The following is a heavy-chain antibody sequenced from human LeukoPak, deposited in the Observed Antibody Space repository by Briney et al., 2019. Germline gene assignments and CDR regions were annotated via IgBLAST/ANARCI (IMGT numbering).Heavy chain of an antibody. D-gene: IGHD2-21*02. V-gene: IGHV4-39*07. CDR1: GGSISSSSYY. Sequence: ASETLSLTCTVSGGSISSSSYYWGWIRQPPGKGLEWIGSIYYSGSTYYNPSLKSRVTISVDTSKNQFSLKLSSVTAADTAVYYCARGKPSEGVTAIFFAAEGRDAFDIWGQGTMVTVSS. CDR2: IYYSGST. J-gene: IGHJ3*02. CDR3: ARGKPSEGVTAIFFAAEGRDAFDI.